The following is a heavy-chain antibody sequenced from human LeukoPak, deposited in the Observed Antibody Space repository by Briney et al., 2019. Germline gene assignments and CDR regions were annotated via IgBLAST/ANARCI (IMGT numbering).Heavy chain of an antibody. CDR2: ISGRSTYM. V-gene: IGHV3-21*01. Sequence: GGSLRLSCVASGFTFSSHSIIWIRQAPGIGLEWVLSISGRSTYMYYADSVKGRFTTSRDNAKNSLYLQMSSLRAEDTAVYYCARDFGDSYGYSYFDYWGQGTLVTVSS. CDR3: ARDFGDSYGYSYFDY. CDR1: GFTFSSHS. J-gene: IGHJ4*02. D-gene: IGHD5-18*01.